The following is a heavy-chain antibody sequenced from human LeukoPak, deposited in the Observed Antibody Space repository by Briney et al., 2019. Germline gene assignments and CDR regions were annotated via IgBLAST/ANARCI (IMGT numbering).Heavy chain of an antibody. CDR3: ARGQERRPPLPQAFDI. D-gene: IGHD1-1*01. CDR2: IIPIFGTA. V-gene: IGHV1-69*05. CDR1: GGTFSSYA. Sequence: SVKVSCKASGGTFSSYAISWVRQAPGQGLEWMGGIIPIFGTANYPQKFQGRVTITTDESTSTAYMELSSLRSEDTAVYYCARGQERRPPLPQAFDIWGQGTMVTVSS. J-gene: IGHJ3*02.